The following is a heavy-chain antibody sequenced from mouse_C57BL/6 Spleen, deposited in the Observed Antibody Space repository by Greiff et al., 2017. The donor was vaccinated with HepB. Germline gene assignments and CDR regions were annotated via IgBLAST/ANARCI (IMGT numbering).Heavy chain of an antibody. V-gene: IGHV1-54*01. CDR1: GYAFTNYL. D-gene: IGHD2-4*01. Sequence: VQLQQSGAELVRPGTSVKVSCKASGYAFTNYLIEWVKQRPGQGLEWIGVINPGSGGTNYNEKFKGKATLTADKSSSTAYMQLSSLTSEDSAVYFCAISRVITPFDYWGQGTTLTVSS. CDR3: AISRVITPFDY. CDR2: INPGSGGT. J-gene: IGHJ2*01.